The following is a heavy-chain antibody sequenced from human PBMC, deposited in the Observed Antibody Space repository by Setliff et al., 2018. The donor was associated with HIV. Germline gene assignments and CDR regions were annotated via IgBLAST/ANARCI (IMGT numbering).Heavy chain of an antibody. CDR1: GYSFSSYW. V-gene: IGHV5-51*01. Sequence: HGESPKISCKGSGYSFSSYWIGWVRQMPGKGLEWMGIIYPGDSDTRYSPSFQGQVTISADKSISTAYLQCSSLKASDAAMYYCARLGGICSGGSCTALAYTMDVWGQGTTVTVSS. J-gene: IGHJ6*02. CDR3: ARLGGICSGGSCTALAYTMDV. D-gene: IGHD2-15*01. CDR2: IYPGDSDT.